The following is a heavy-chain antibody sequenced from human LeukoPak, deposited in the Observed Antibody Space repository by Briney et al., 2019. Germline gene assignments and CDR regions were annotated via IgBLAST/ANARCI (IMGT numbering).Heavy chain of an antibody. J-gene: IGHJ5*01. D-gene: IGHD6-19*01. CDR3: TFDF. Sequence: ASQTLSLTCAISGDSVSSKNGAWNWIRQSPSRGLEWLGRTYYRSKWYDEYADSVKGRITISPDTSKNQFSLHVYYCARDLGTSGWYTFDFWGQGTLVTVSS. CDR2: TYYRSKWYD. V-gene: IGHV6-1*01. CDR1: GDSVSSKNGA.